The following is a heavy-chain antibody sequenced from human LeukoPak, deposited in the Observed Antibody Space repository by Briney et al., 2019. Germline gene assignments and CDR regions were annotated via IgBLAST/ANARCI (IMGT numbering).Heavy chain of an antibody. CDR2: ISYDGSNK. CDR1: GFTFSSYG. CDR3: AKDRYYDSSVGD. V-gene: IGHV3-30*18. D-gene: IGHD3-22*01. J-gene: IGHJ4*02. Sequence: GGSLRLSCAASGFTFSSYGMHWVRQAPGKGLEWVAVISYDGSNKYYADSVKGRFTISRDNSKNTLYLQMNSLRAEDTAVYYCAKDRYYDSSVGDWGQGTLVTVSS.